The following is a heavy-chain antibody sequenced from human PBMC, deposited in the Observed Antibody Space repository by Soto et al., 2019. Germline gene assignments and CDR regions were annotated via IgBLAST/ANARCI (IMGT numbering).Heavy chain of an antibody. Sequence: VQLVESGGGLVQPGGSLRLYCAASGFTFSSYSMNWVRQAPGKGLEWVSYISSSSTIYYADSVKGQFTISRDNAKNSLYLQMNSLRDEDTAVYYCARDMGSRFYYYGMDVWGQGTTVTVSS. J-gene: IGHJ6*02. CDR1: GFTFSSYS. D-gene: IGHD2-15*01. CDR2: ISSSSTI. V-gene: IGHV3-48*02. CDR3: ARDMGSRFYYYGMDV.